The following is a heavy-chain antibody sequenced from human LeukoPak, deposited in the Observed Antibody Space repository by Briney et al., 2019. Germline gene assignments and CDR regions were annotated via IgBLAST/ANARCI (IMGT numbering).Heavy chain of an antibody. J-gene: IGHJ4*01. D-gene: IGHD6-6*01. CDR3: ASGYSRSSNDY. CDR1: GFTFSSYG. CDR2: ISSSRNDI. V-gene: IGHV3-21*01. Sequence: GGSLRLSCAASGFTFSSYGMHWVRQAPGKGLEWVSSISSSRNDIYYADSVKGRFTISRDNVKSSLYLQMNSLRAEDTAVYYCASGYSRSSNDYWGHGTLVTVSS.